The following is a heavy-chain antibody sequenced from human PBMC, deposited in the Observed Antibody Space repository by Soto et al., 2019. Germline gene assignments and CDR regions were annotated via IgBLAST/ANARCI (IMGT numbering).Heavy chain of an antibody. CDR1: GFTFSSYG. CDR2: IWYDGSNK. D-gene: IGHD3-3*01. V-gene: IGHV3-33*01. Sequence: GGSLRLSCAASGFTFSSYGMHWVRQAPGKGLEWVAVIWYDGSNKYYADSVKGRFTISRDNSKNTLYLQMNSLRAEDTAVYYCARDPAYYDFWSGYYTRVDYYYGMDVWGQGTTVTVSS. CDR3: ARDPAYYDFWSGYYTRVDYYYGMDV. J-gene: IGHJ6*02.